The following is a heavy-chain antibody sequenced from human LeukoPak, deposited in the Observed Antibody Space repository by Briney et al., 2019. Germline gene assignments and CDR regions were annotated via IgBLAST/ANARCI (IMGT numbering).Heavy chain of an antibody. CDR1: GFTFSSYA. J-gene: IGHJ5*02. CDR3: ARGGGSCSSTSCYFRWFDP. Sequence: PGRSLRLSCAASGFTFSSYAMHWVRQAAGKGLEWVAVISYDGGNKYYADSVKGRFTISRDNSKNTLYLQMNSLRAGDTAVYSCARGGGSCSSTSCYFRWFDPWGQGTLVAVSS. D-gene: IGHD2-2*01. V-gene: IGHV3-30-3*01. CDR2: ISYDGGNK.